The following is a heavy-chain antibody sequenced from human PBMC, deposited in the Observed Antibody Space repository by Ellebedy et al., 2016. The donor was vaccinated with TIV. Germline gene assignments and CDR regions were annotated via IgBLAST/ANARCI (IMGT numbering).Heavy chain of an antibody. CDR2: ISYDGSNK. CDR1: GFTFSSYG. CDR3: AGPSYYFDY. J-gene: IGHJ4*02. Sequence: GGSLRLSCAASGFTFSSYGMHWVRQAPGKGLEWVAVISYDGSNKYYADSVKGRFTISRDNSKNTLYLQMNSLRAEDTAVYYCAGPSYYFDYWGQGTLVTVSS. V-gene: IGHV3-30*03.